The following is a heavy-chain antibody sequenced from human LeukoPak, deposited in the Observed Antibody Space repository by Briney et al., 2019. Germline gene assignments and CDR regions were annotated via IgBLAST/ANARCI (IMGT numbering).Heavy chain of an antibody. J-gene: IGHJ4*02. Sequence: ASVKVSCKASGYTFTGYYMHWVRQAPGQGLEWMGWISAYNGNTNYAQKLQGRVTMTTDTSTSKAYMELRSLRSDDTAVYYCAGSLGYCTSNVCYLKYWXQGTLVTVSS. D-gene: IGHD2-8*01. CDR2: ISAYNGNT. V-gene: IGHV1-18*04. CDR3: AGSLGYCTSNVCYLKY. CDR1: GYTFTGYY.